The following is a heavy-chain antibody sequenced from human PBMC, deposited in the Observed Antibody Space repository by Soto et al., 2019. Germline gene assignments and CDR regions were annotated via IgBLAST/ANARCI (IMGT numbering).Heavy chain of an antibody. D-gene: IGHD3-22*01. V-gene: IGHV3-7*01. J-gene: IGHJ4*02. CDR3: ATYYYDSSGYSPFDY. CDR2: IKQDGSEK. Sequence: PGGSLRLSCAASGFTFSSYWMSWVRQAPGKGLEWVANIKQDGSEKYYVDSVKGRFTISRDNAKNSLYLQMNSLRAEDTAVYYCATYYYDSSGYSPFDYWGQGTLVTVSS. CDR1: GFTFSSYW.